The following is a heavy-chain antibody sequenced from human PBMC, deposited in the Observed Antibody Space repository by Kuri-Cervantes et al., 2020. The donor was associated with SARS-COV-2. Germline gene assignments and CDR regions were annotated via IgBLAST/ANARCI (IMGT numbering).Heavy chain of an antibody. Sequence: GESLKISCAASHFTFSSYAFHWVRQAPGQGLEWVAAISYDGNNKYFADSVRGRFTVSRDNSKNTLYLEMDGLRPEDTAVYYCARDMTFDEYGDYFYYYMDVWGKGTTVTGYS. J-gene: IGHJ6*03. D-gene: IGHD3-16*01. V-gene: IGHV3-30*04. CDR2: ISYDGNNK. CDR1: HFTFSSYA. CDR3: ARDMTFDEYGDYFYYYMDV.